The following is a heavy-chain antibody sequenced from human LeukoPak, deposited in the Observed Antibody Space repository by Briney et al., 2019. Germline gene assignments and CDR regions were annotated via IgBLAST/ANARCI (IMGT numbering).Heavy chain of an antibody. Sequence: GGSLRLSCAASGFTVSSSFMSWVRQAPGKGLEWVSAISGSGGSTYYADSVKGRFTISRDNSKNTLYLQMNSLRAEDTAVYYCAKDRKRGYSSSWYYFDYWGQGTLVTVSS. V-gene: IGHV3-23*01. CDR1: GFTVSSSF. D-gene: IGHD6-13*01. CDR3: AKDRKRGYSSSWYYFDY. CDR2: ISGSGGST. J-gene: IGHJ4*02.